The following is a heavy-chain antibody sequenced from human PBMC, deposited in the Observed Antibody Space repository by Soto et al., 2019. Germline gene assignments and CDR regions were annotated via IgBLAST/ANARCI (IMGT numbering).Heavy chain of an antibody. D-gene: IGHD6-6*01. Sequence: GASVKVSCKASGYTFATYAIHWVRQAPGEGLEWMGWINPATGNTEYSEKFQDRVTLTRDTSATTAYMELRGLRFEDTAVDYCASKYTSAWWLETWGQRTLLTVSS. V-gene: IGHV1-3*01. CDR3: ASKYTSAWWLET. CDR1: GYTFATYA. CDR2: INPATGNT. J-gene: IGHJ5*01.